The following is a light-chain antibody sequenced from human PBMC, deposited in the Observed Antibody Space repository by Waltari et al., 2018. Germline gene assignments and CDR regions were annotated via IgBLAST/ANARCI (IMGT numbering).Light chain of an antibody. V-gene: IGLV2-23*02. CDR3: CSYAGSSTS. CDR1: SSDVGSYQL. J-gene: IGLJ3*02. CDR2: EVS. Sequence: QSALTQPASVSGSPGQSITISCTGTSSDVGSYQLVSWYQQPPGKAPKPMISEVSKRPSGVSNRFSGSKSGNTASLTISGLQAEDEADYYCCSYAGSSTSFGGGTKLTVL.